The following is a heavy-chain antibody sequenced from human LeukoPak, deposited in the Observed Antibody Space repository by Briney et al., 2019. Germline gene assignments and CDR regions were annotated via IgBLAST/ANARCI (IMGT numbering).Heavy chain of an antibody. Sequence: GGSLRLSCEASGFTFRSFGMNWVRQAPGKGLEWVSGFSGSGGSTSYADSVKGRFTISRDMSKNTLYLQMNTLRAEDTAIYYCAKEFPGYSFDYWGQGTLVTVSS. J-gene: IGHJ4*02. V-gene: IGHV3-23*01. CDR1: GFTFRSFG. CDR3: AKEFPGYSFDY. D-gene: IGHD5-12*01. CDR2: FSGSGGST.